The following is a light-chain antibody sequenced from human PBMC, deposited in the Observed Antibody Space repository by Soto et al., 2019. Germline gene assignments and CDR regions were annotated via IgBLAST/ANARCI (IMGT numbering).Light chain of an antibody. CDR1: SSDVGGYNY. Sequence: QSALTQPASVSGSPGQSITISCTGTSSDVGGYNYVSWYQHHPGRAPRLMIYEVSHRPSGVSDRFSGSRSGNTASLSISGLQAEDEADYYCTSYTTTTTRIFGTGTKVTVL. J-gene: IGLJ1*01. CDR2: EVS. CDR3: TSYTTTTTRI. V-gene: IGLV2-14*01.